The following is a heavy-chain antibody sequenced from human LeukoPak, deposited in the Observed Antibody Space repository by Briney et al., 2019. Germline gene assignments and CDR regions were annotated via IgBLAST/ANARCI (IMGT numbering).Heavy chain of an antibody. V-gene: IGHV3-23*01. CDR2: ISGNGLGT. CDR1: GFTFSRNA. J-gene: IGHJ4*02. Sequence: GGSLRLSCAVSGFTFSRNAMNWVRQAPGKGLEWVASISGNGLGTYYADSVKGRFNISRDNSKNTLYLHMERLRTEDTAVYYCAKDANYFDSGSYLIPFDFWGQGTRVTVSS. D-gene: IGHD1-26*01. CDR3: AKDANYFDSGSYLIPFDF.